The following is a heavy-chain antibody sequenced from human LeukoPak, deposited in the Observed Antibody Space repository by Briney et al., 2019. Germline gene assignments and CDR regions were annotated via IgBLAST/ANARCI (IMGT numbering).Heavy chain of an antibody. CDR3: ARGGREFGYDSSGDDY. D-gene: IGHD3-22*01. CDR1: GGSFSGYY. Sequence: SETLPLTCAVYGGSFSGYYWSWIRQPPGKGLEWIGEINHSGSTNYNPSLKSRVTISVDTSKNQFSLKLSSVTAADTAVYYCARGGREFGYDSSGDDYWGQGTLVTVSS. J-gene: IGHJ4*02. V-gene: IGHV4-34*01. CDR2: INHSGST.